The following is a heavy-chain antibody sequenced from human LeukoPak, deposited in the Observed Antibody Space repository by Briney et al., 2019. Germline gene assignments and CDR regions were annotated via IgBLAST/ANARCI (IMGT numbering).Heavy chain of an antibody. CDR2: INPISGAT. V-gene: IGHV1-46*01. D-gene: IGHD3-16*02. CDR1: EYTFTDYS. J-gene: IGHJ4*02. Sequence: ASVKVSCKASEYTFTDYSMQWVRQAPGHGLEWMGIINPISGATDYAQKFQGRVTMTRDTSTSTVYMELSSLRSEDTAMYYCARLPYRDGVAQDYWGQGTLVTVSP. CDR3: ARLPYRDGVAQDY.